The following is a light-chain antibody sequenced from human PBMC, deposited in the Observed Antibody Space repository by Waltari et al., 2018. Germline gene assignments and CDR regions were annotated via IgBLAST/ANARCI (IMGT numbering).Light chain of an antibody. V-gene: IGKV3-11*01. CDR2: DVS. J-gene: IGKJ1*01. Sequence: ELVLTQSPATLSLSPGERATLSCRASQSVSSRLGWYQQKPGQVPRLLIYDVSNRATGIQARFSGSGSETDFTLTISSLEPEDFAIYYCQHRRNWPWTFGQGTRVEIK. CDR1: QSVSSR. CDR3: QHRRNWPWT.